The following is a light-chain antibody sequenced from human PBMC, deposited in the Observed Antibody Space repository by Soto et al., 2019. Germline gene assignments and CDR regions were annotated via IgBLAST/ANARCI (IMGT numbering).Light chain of an antibody. V-gene: IGKV3-20*01. J-gene: IGKJ1*01. Sequence: IVLTQSPGTLSLSPGERATLSCRASQSVTGDYVAWYQQKPGQAPRLLIYGASRRATGIADRCSGSGSGTDFTFTISSLESDDSAVYFRQQYRASPPSTFGQGNKVEIK. CDR3: QQYRASPPST. CDR2: GAS. CDR1: QSVTGDY.